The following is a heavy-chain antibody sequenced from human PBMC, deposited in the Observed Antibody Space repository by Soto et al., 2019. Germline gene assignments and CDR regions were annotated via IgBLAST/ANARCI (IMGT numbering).Heavy chain of an antibody. J-gene: IGHJ5*02. D-gene: IGHD6-19*01. CDR1: GFTFSSYG. CDR2: ISYDGSNK. V-gene: IGHV3-30*18. CDR3: AKDPTYPSGWYPSNWFDP. Sequence: QVQLVESGGGVVQPGRSLRLSCAASGFTFSSYGMHWVRQAPGKGLEWVAVISYDGSNKYYADSVKGRFTISRDNSKNTLYLQMNSLRAEDTAVYYCAKDPTYPSGWYPSNWFDPWGQGTLVTVSS.